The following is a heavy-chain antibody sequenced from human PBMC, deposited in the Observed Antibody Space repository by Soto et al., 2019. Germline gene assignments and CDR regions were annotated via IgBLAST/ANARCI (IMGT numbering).Heavy chain of an antibody. CDR1: GGSISSGGYS. D-gene: IGHD4-17*01. J-gene: IGHJ4*02. CDR3: ARGMTTVTTFDY. Sequence: PSETLSLTCAVSGGSISSGGYSWSWIRQPPGKGLEWIGYIYHSGSTYYNPSLKGRVTISVDRSKNQISLKLSSVTAADTAVYYCARGMTTVTTFDYWGQGPLVTVSS. CDR2: IYHSGST. V-gene: IGHV4-30-2*01.